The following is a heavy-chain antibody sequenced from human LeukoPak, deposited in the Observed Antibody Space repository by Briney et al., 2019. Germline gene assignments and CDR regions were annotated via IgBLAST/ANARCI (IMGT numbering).Heavy chain of an antibody. J-gene: IGHJ5*02. CDR2: INSDGSST. CDR1: GFTFSSYW. Sequence: GGSLRLSCAASGFTFSSYWMHWVRQAPGKGLVWVSRINSDGSSTSYADCVKGRFTISRDNAKNTLYLQMNSLRAEDTAVYYCARGGPYYYDSSGPYWFDPWGQGTLVTVSS. CDR3: ARGGPYYYDSSGPYWFDP. D-gene: IGHD3-22*01. V-gene: IGHV3-74*01.